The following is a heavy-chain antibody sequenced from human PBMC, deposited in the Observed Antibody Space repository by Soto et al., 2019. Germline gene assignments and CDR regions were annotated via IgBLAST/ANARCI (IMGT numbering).Heavy chain of an antibody. Sequence: GGSLRLSCAASGFTFSSYWMSWVRQAPGKGLEWVANIKQDGSEKYYVDSVKGRFTISRDNAKNSLYLQMNSLRAEDTAVYYCARGTRIPARYFDYWGQGTLVTVSS. CDR1: GFTFSSYW. D-gene: IGHD6-6*01. J-gene: IGHJ4*02. CDR2: IKQDGSEK. CDR3: ARGTRIPARYFDY. V-gene: IGHV3-7*01.